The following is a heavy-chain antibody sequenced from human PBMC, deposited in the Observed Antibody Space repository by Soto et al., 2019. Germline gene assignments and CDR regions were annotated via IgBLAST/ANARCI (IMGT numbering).Heavy chain of an antibody. Sequence: PSETLSLPCTVPGGSISSYYWSWIRQPAGKGREWIGRIYTSGSTNYNPPLKSRVTMSVDPSKNQFPQKLSSVTAADTAVYYGARDYYDFWSTPNYYYYGMDVWGQGTTVTVSS. J-gene: IGHJ6*02. D-gene: IGHD3-3*01. CDR1: GGSISSYY. CDR2: IYTSGST. V-gene: IGHV4-4*07. CDR3: ARDYYDFWSTPNYYYYGMDV.